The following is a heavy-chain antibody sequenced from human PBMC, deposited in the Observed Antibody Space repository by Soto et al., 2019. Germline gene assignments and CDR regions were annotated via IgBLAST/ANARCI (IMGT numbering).Heavy chain of an antibody. D-gene: IGHD6-13*01. J-gene: IGHJ3*02. CDR3: TRGTAAAGTEAFDI. Sequence: GGSLRLSCTASGFTFGDYAMSWFRQAPGKGLEWVGFIRSKAYGGTTEYAASVKGRFTISRDDSKSIAYLQMNSLKTEDTAVYYCTRGTAAAGTEAFDIWGQGTVVTVSS. V-gene: IGHV3-49*03. CDR1: GFTFGDYA. CDR2: IRSKAYGGTT.